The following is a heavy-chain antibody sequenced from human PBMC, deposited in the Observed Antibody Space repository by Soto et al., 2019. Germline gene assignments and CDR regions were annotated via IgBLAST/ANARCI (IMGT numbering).Heavy chain of an antibody. CDR2: IYPSGNT. J-gene: IGHJ4*02. D-gene: IGHD1-1*01. CDR1: GGSISSSNW. Sequence: SETLPLTCAVSGGSISSSNWWSWVRRPPGKELEWVGEIYPSGNTNYTPSLKGRVTISGDKSKNLFSLKVNFVTAADTAVYYCAKGMGVASGGPLEYWGQGTLVTVSS. V-gene: IGHV4-4*02. CDR3: AKGMGVASGGPLEY.